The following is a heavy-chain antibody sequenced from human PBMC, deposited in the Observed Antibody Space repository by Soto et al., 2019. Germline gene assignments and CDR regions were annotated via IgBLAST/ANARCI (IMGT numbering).Heavy chain of an antibody. CDR1: CGSFSGYN. CDR3: ARNRIYSYGYRDSSSWTEQTYYYYYGMDV. CDR2: INHSGST. Sequence: PSETLSLTCAVYCGSFSGYNWSWIRQPPWKGLEWIGEINHSGSTNYNPSLKSRVTISVDTAQNQFSLKLSSVTAADTAVYYCARNRIYSYGYRDSSSWTEQTYYYYYGMDVWGQGTTVTV. D-gene: IGHD5-18*01. V-gene: IGHV4-34*01. J-gene: IGHJ6*02.